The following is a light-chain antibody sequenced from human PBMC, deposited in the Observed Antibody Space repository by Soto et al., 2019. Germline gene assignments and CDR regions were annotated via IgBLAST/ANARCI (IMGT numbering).Light chain of an antibody. CDR2: EGS. Sequence: QLVLTQPASVSGSPGQSITISCTGTSSDVGSYNLVSWYQQHPGKAPKLMIYEGSKRPSGVSNRFSGSKSGNTASLTISGLQAEDEADYYCCSYAGSSNLVVFGGGTKLTVL. J-gene: IGLJ2*01. V-gene: IGLV2-23*01. CDR3: CSYAGSSNLVV. CDR1: SSDVGSYNL.